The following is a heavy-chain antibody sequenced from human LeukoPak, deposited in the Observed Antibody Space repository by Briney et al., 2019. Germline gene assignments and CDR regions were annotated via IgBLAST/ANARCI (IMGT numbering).Heavy chain of an antibody. Sequence: PGGSLRLSCLGSGFNFNDAYTNWVRQAPGKGLEWVGRVKSIRDGGTTDDTAPVKGRFTISRDDSKRTVYLQMNSLKTEDTAVYFCTARVVTTNEFWGQGTLVAVSS. CDR2: VKSIRDGGTT. V-gene: IGHV3-15*01. CDR3: TARVVTTNEF. J-gene: IGHJ4*02. CDR1: GFNFNDAY. D-gene: IGHD2-21*02.